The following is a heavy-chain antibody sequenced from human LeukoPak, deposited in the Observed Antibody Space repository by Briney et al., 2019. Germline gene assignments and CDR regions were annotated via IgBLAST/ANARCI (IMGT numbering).Heavy chain of an antibody. V-gene: IGHV1-2*02. D-gene: IGHD6-13*01. CDR2: INPNSGGT. J-gene: IGHJ6*03. Sequence: ASVKVSCKASGYTFTGYYMHWVRQAPGQGLEWMGWINPNSGGTNYAQKFQGRVTMTRDTSISTAYMELSRLRSDDTAVYYCAREPLAAAGTSLDYMDVWGKGTTVTVSS. CDR3: AREPLAAAGTSLDYMDV. CDR1: GYTFTGYY.